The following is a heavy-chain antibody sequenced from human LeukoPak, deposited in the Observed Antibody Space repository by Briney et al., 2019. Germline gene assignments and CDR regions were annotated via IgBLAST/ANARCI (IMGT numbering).Heavy chain of an antibody. CDR3: AKEYCGGDCYDDYFDY. CDR1: GFTFSTFV. J-gene: IGHJ4*02. D-gene: IGHD2-21*02. Sequence: PGGSLRLSCAASGFTFSTFVMHWVRQAPGKGLQWVAVILYDGTNKYFADSVKGRFIISRDNSKNTLYLQMNSLTAEDTAVYYCAKEYCGGDCYDDYFDYWGQGTLVTVSS. V-gene: IGHV3-30-3*02. CDR2: ILYDGTNK.